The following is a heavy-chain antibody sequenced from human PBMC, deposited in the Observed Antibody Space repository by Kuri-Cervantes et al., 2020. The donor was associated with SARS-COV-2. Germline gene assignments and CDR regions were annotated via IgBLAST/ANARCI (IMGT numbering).Heavy chain of an antibody. D-gene: IGHD2-2*02. CDR1: GFTFDDYA. CDR2: ISWNSGSI. J-gene: IGHJ3*02. Sequence: GGSLKISCAASGFTFDDYAMHWVRQAPGKGLEWVSGISWNSGSIGYADSVKGRFTISRDNAKNSLYLQMNSLRAEDTAVYYCARDQGRGPAAIFVDAFDIWGQGTMVTVSS. CDR3: ARDQGRGPAAIFVDAFDI. V-gene: IGHV3-9*01.